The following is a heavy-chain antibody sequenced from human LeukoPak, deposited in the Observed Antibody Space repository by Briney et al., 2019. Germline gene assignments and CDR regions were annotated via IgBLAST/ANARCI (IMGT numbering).Heavy chain of an antibody. CDR2: IYTSGST. J-gene: IGHJ4*02. V-gene: IGHV4-61*02. CDR3: ARDPILSPPDY. Sequence: PSQTLSLTCTVSGGSISSGSYYWSWIRQPAGKGLEWIGRIYTSGSTNYDPSLKSRVTISVDTSKNQFSLKLSSVTAADTAVYYCARDPILSPPDYWGQGTLVTVSS. D-gene: IGHD3-3*01. CDR1: GGSISSGSYY.